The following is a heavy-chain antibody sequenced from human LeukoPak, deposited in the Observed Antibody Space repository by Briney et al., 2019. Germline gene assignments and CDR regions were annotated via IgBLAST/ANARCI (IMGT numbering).Heavy chain of an antibody. Sequence: GGSLRLSCAASGFSFDIYGMNWVRQAPGKGLEWVCIISGSGGTTYYADSVKGRFTISRDNAKNSLYLQMNSLRAVDTAVYYCARGDEYSSSFDYWGQGTLVTVSS. J-gene: IGHJ4*02. CDR1: GFSFDIYG. D-gene: IGHD6-6*01. CDR3: ARGDEYSSSFDY. CDR2: ISGSGGTT. V-gene: IGHV3-21*01.